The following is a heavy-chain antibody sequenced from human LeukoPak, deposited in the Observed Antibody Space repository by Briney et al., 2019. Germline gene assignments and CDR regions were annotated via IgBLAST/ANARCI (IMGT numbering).Heavy chain of an antibody. CDR2: ISYGSSTI. V-gene: IGHV3-48*04. D-gene: IGHD1-26*01. CDR3: ARDVVGERHTEPFDI. J-gene: IGHJ3*02. Sequence: GGSLRLSCTASGFTFSTYGMNWVRQAPGKGLEWLSYISYGSSTIYHADSVMGRFTISRDNAKNALYLQMDSLSAEDTAVYYCARDVVGERHTEPFDIWGQGTMVTVSS. CDR1: GFTFSTYG.